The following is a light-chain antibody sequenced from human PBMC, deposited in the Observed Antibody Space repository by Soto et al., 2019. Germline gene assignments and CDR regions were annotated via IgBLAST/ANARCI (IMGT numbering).Light chain of an antibody. J-gene: IGKJ4*01. CDR1: QSISYW. V-gene: IGKV1-5*01. CDR2: DAS. Sequence: DIQMTQSPSTLSASVGDRVTITCRASQSISYWLAWYQQKPGTAPKLLIYDASSLESGVPLRFGGSGSGTDFTLIISSLQPDDFATYYCQQCNTPFTFGGGTKVDIK. CDR3: QQCNTPFT.